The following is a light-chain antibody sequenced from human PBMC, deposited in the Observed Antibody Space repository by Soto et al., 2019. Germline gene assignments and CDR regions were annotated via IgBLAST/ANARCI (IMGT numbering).Light chain of an antibody. CDR1: NSDVGGYNY. CDR2: EVS. CDR3: SSYVGSLVV. V-gene: IGLV2-14*01. J-gene: IGLJ2*01. Sequence: QSALTQPASVSGSPGQSITISCTGTNSDVGGYNYVSWYQQHPGKAPKLTIYEVSNRPSGVSNRFSGSKSGNTASLTVSGLQAEDEADYYCSSYVGSLVVFGGGTKLTVL.